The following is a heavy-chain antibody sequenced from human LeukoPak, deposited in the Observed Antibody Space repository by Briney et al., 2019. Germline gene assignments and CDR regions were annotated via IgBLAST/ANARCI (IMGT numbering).Heavy chain of an antibody. V-gene: IGHV1-69*05. Sequence: SVKVSCKASGGTFSSYAISWVRQAPGQGLEWMGGIIPIFGTANYAQKFKGRVTFTRDTSTRTAYMEVNSLGSEDTAVYYCARSNFGGNVHFDYWGQGTLVTVSS. CDR2: IIPIFGTA. CDR3: ARSNFGGNVHFDY. CDR1: GGTFSSYA. D-gene: IGHD4-23*01. J-gene: IGHJ4*02.